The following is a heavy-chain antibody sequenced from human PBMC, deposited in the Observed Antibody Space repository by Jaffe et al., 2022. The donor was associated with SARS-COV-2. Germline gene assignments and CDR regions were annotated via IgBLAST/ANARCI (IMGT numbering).Heavy chain of an antibody. J-gene: IGHJ6*03. CDR2: IYYSGST. D-gene: IGHD3-9*01. CDR1: GGSITNYY. Sequence: QVQLQESGPGLVKPSETLSLTCSVSGGSITNYYWIWIRQPPGKGLEWIGYIYYSGSTNYNPSLKSRVTLSVDTSKNQFSLKLRSVTAADTAVYYCARGLGILTGQRRDYYYYYMDVWGKGTTVTVSS. CDR3: ARGLGILTGQRRDYYYYYMDV. V-gene: IGHV4-59*01.